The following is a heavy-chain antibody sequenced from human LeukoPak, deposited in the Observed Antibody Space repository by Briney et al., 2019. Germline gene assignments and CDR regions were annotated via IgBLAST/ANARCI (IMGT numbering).Heavy chain of an antibody. CDR1: RFSFSAYP. CDR3: AKDLCTNGVCYLFDY. V-gene: IGHV3-23*01. CDR2: ISASGDVT. Sequence: GGSLRLSCAASRFSFSAYPMGWVRRAPGKGLEWVSGISASGDVTFHADPVKGRFTISRDNSKNTLYLQMNSLRAEDTAVYYCAKDLCTNGVCYLFDYWGQGTLVTVSS. D-gene: IGHD2-8*01. J-gene: IGHJ4*02.